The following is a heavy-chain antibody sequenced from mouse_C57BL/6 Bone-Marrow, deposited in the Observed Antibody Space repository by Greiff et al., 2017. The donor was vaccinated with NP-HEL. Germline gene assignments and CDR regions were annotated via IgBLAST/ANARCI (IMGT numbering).Heavy chain of an antibody. V-gene: IGHV1-42*01. CDR2: INPSTGGT. D-gene: IGHD1-1*01. J-gene: IGHJ3*01. CDR3: ARVEDYGSSYAFAY. Sequence: EVQLQQSGPELVKPGASVKISCKASGYSFTGYYMNWVKQSPEKSLEWIGEINPSTGGTTSNQKFKAKATLTVDKSSSTAYMQLKSLTSEDSAVYYCARVEDYGSSYAFAYWGQGTLVTVSA. CDR1: GYSFTGYY.